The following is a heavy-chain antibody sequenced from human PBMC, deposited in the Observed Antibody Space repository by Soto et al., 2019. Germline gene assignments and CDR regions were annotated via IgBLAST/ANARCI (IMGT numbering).Heavy chain of an antibody. V-gene: IGHV4-4*02. J-gene: IGHJ4*02. CDR2: IYHNGTT. Sequence: SESLSLTCSVSGASISTHWWTWVRQSPGKGLEWIGEIYHNGTTNYNPSLKSRLTISVDTSKNHFSLSLTPVTVRDTATYFCARGPQYWGPGKLVTVSS. CDR3: ARGPQY. CDR1: GASISTHW.